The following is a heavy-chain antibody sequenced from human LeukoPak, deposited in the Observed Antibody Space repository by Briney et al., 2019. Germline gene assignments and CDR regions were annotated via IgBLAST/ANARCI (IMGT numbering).Heavy chain of an antibody. D-gene: IGHD1-26*01. CDR2: INAGNGNT. CDR3: ARKLVGAASFDY. V-gene: IGHV1-3*01. Sequence: ASVKVSCKASGYTFTIYAMHWVRQAPGQRLEWMGWINAGNGNTKYSQKLQGRVTITTDTSASTAYMELSSLRSEDTAVYYCARKLVGAASFDYLGQGNLVTVFS. CDR1: GYTFTIYA. J-gene: IGHJ4*02.